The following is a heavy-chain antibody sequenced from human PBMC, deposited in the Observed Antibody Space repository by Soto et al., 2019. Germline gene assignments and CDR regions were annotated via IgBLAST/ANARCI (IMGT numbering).Heavy chain of an antibody. V-gene: IGHV3-49*04. D-gene: IGHD6-6*01. Sequence: GGSLRLSCTASGLTFGDYAMSWVRQAPGKGLEWVGFIRGKAYGGTIEYSASVKGRFTISSDDYKSITYMEMNSLKTEHTTVYYCTRLEYSTSSYNFYGMDVGGQRTTVAVSS. CDR3: TRLEYSTSSYNFYGMDV. J-gene: IGHJ6*01. CDR2: IRGKAYGGTI. CDR1: GLTFGDYA.